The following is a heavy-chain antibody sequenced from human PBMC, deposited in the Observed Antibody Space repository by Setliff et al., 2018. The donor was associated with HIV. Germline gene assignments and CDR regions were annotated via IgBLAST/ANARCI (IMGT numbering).Heavy chain of an antibody. J-gene: IGHJ4*02. CDR2: IYHSGST. V-gene: IGHV4-38-2*01. CDR1: GYSISSGYY. CDR3: ATFGMVRGVPWYFDF. D-gene: IGHD3-10*01. Sequence: SETLSLTCAVSGYSISSGYYWGWIRQPPGKGLEWIGSIYHSGSTYYNPSLKSRVTISVDTSKNQFSLKLSSVTAADTAVYYCATFGMVRGVPWYFDFWGQGTLVTSP.